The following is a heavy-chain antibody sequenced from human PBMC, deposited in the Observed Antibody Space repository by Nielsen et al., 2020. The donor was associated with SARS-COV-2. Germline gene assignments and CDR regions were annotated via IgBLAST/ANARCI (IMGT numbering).Heavy chain of an antibody. CDR2: TSSDGSTT. CDR3: VRDRGTTGYDELDY. D-gene: IGHD5-12*01. J-gene: IGHJ4*02. V-gene: IGHV3-74*01. Sequence: GGSLRLSCAASGFTFRSYWMHWVRQAPGKGLVWVSRTSSDGSTTNYADSVPGRFTISRDNAKNSLSLEMNSLRAEDTAVYFCVRDRGTTGYDELDYWGQGTLVTVSS. CDR1: GFTFRSYW.